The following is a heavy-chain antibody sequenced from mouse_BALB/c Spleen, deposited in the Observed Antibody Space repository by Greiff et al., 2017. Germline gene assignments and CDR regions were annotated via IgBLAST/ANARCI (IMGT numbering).Heavy chain of an antibody. V-gene: IGHV5-12-2*01. CDR3: ARRGGSSYSWYFDV. Sequence: DVQLVESGGGLVQPGGSLKLSCAASGFTFSSYTMSWVRQTPEKRLEWVAYISNGGGSTYYPDTVKGRFTISRDNAKNTLYLQMSSLKSEDTAMYYCARRGGSSYSWYFDVWGAGTTVTVSS. D-gene: IGHD1-1*01. J-gene: IGHJ1*01. CDR2: ISNGGGST. CDR1: GFTFSSYT.